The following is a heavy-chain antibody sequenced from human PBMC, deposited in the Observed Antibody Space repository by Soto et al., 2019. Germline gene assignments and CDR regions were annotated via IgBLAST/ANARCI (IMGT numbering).Heavy chain of an antibody. D-gene: IGHD6-6*01. J-gene: IGHJ6*02. V-gene: IGHV3-21*01. CDR2: ISSSISYI. Sequence: GFLRLSCAASGFTFSSYSTNWVRQAPGKGLEWVSSISSSISYIYYADSVKGRFTISRDNAKNSLYLQMNSLRAEDTAVYYCARVTEQLALGYGMDVWGQGTTVTVSS. CDR1: GFTFSSYS. CDR3: ARVTEQLALGYGMDV.